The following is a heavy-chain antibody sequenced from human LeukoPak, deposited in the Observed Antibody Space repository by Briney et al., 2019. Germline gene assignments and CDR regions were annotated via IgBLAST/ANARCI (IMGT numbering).Heavy chain of an antibody. CDR1: GFTFSNYA. J-gene: IGHJ4*02. CDR3: AKESRSGGSCCPDY. V-gene: IGHV3-23*01. Sequence: GGSLRLSCAASGFTFSNYAMSWVRQAPGKGLEWGSTISNSDYNTYYTDSVKGRFTISRDNSKNTLYLQMNSLRAEDTAVYYCAKESRSGGSCCPDYWGQGTLVTVSS. D-gene: IGHD2-15*01. CDR2: ISNSDYNT.